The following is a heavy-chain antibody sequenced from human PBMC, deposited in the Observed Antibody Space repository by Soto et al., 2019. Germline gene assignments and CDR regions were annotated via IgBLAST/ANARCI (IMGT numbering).Heavy chain of an antibody. V-gene: IGHV4-59*01. D-gene: IGHD5-18*01. CDR1: GGSISSYY. Sequence: SETLSLTXTVSGGSISSYYWSWIRQPPGKGLEWIGYIYYSGSTNYNPSLKSRVTISVDTSKNQFSLKLSSVTAADTAVYYCARETPQDVDTAMSFDYWGQGTLVTVSS. CDR3: ARETPQDVDTAMSFDY. J-gene: IGHJ4*02. CDR2: IYYSGST.